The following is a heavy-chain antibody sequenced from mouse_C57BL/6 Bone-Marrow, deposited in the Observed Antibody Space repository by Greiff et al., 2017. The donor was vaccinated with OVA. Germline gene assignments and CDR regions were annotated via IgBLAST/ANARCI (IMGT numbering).Heavy chain of an antibody. D-gene: IGHD2-1*01. J-gene: IGHJ4*01. CDR1: GYTFTSYW. Sequence: QVHVKQSGAELVKPGASVKLSCKASGYTFTSYWMHWVKQRPGQGLEWIGMIHPNSGSTNYNEKFKSKATLTVDKSSSTAYMQLSSLTSEDSAVYYCARYLYGNYYYAMDYWGQGTSVTVSS. CDR2: IHPNSGST. CDR3: ARYLYGNYYYAMDY. V-gene: IGHV1-64*01.